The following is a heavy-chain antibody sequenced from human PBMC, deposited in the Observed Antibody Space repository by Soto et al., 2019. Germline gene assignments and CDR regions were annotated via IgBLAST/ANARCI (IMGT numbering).Heavy chain of an antibody. V-gene: IGHV1-3*01. CDR3: ARALYYYDSSGYYYLRYYYYGMDV. CDR1: GYTFTSYA. J-gene: IGHJ6*02. CDR2: INAGNGNT. D-gene: IGHD3-22*01. Sequence: ASVKVSCKASGYTFTSYAMHWVRQAPGQRLEWMGWINAGNGNTKYSQKFQGRVTITRDTSASTAYMELSSLRSEDTAVYYCARALYYYDSSGYYYLRYYYYGMDVWGQGTTVTVSS.